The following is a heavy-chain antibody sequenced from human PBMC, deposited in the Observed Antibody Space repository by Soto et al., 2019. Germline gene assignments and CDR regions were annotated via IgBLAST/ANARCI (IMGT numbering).Heavy chain of an antibody. CDR3: AKGLLGPGRAYGMDV. CDR1: GFTFSSYG. CDR2: ISYDGSNK. J-gene: IGHJ6*02. Sequence: QVQLVESGGGVVQPGRSLRLSCAASGFTFSSYGMHWVRQAPGKGLEWVAVISYDGSNKYYADSVKGRFTISRDNSKKTLDLQMNSLRAEDTAVYYCAKGLLGPGRAYGMDVWGQGTTVTVSS. V-gene: IGHV3-30*18. D-gene: IGHD7-27*01.